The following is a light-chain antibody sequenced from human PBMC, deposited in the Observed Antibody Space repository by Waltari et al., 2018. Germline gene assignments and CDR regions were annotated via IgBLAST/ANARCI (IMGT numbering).Light chain of an antibody. CDR3: QQYYSYPRT. CDR1: QDIRSY. V-gene: IGKV1-8*01. Sequence: AIRMTQSPSSLSASTGDKITITCRAGQDIRSYLGWYQQKPGQAPKLLVYAATSLQTGVPSRFSASGSGTDFSLTISNLQSEDFAIYHCQQYYSYPRTFGQGTKVEVK. J-gene: IGKJ1*01. CDR2: AAT.